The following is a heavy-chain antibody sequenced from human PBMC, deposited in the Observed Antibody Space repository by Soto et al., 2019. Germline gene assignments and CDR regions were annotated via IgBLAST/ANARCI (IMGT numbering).Heavy chain of an antibody. Sequence: GGSLRLSCAASGFTFSSYAMHWVRQAPGKGLEWVSVIYSGGSTYYADSVKGRFTISRDNSKNTLYLQMNSLRAEDTAVYYCARERITIFGVVTEPYYYYMDVWGKGTTVTVSS. CDR2: IYSGGST. V-gene: IGHV3-66*01. CDR1: GFTFSSYA. D-gene: IGHD3-3*01. J-gene: IGHJ6*03. CDR3: ARERITIFGVVTEPYYYYMDV.